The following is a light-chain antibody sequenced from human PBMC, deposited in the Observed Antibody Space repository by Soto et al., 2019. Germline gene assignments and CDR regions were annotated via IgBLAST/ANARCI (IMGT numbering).Light chain of an antibody. Sequence: EKVMAQSPATLSVTPGERATLSCRASQSVSSNLAWYQQRPGQAPRLLIYGASTRAPCIPARFSGSGSGTEFTLTISSLQSEDFAVYYCQQYNSLPPLTFCPGTNVHI. CDR1: QSVSSN. V-gene: IGKV3-15*01. CDR3: QQYNSLPPLT. CDR2: GAS. J-gene: IGKJ3*01.